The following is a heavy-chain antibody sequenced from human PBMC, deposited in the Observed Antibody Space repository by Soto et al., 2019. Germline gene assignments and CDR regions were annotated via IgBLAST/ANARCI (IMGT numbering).Heavy chain of an antibody. CDR1: GGSISSYY. V-gene: IGHV4-59*08. CDR3: ALFKDIVVVPAAPYYYMDV. Sequence: SETLSLTCTVSGGSISSYYWSWIRQPPGKGLEWIGYIYYSGSTNYNPSLKSRVTISVDTSKNQFSLKLSSVTAADTAVYYCALFKDIVVVPAAPYYYMDVWGKGTTVTVSS. CDR2: IYYSGST. J-gene: IGHJ6*03. D-gene: IGHD2-2*01.